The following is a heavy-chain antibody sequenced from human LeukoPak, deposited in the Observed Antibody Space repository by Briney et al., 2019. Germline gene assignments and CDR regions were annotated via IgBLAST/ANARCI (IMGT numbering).Heavy chain of an antibody. V-gene: IGHV3-23*01. D-gene: IGHD3-22*01. CDR1: GFTLSNYA. CDR3: AKRMTVRGYWDTSGDAFDI. Sequence: GGSLRLSCAASGFTLSNYAINWVRQAPGKGLKWVSGISATGDSTYYADSVKGRFTISRDNSKNTLYLQMNSLRAEDTALYYCAKRMTVRGYWDTSGDAFDIWGQGTMVTVSS. J-gene: IGHJ3*02. CDR2: ISATGDST.